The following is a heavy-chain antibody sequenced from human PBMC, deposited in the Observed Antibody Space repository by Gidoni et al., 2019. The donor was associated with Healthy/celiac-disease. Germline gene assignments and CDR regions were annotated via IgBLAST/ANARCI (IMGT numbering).Heavy chain of an antibody. D-gene: IGHD2-15*01. J-gene: IGHJ6*02. Sequence: EVQLLESGGGLVQPGGSLRLSCAASGFTFSSDATIWVRQAPGKGLDWLSAISGSGGSTYYADFVKGRYTISRDNSKNTLYLQMNSLRAEETAVYYCAKDRVDCSGGSCYWLYYYYGMDVWGQGTTVTVSS. CDR3: AKDRVDCSGGSCYWLYYYYGMDV. CDR2: ISGSGGST. CDR1: GFTFSSDA. V-gene: IGHV3-23*01.